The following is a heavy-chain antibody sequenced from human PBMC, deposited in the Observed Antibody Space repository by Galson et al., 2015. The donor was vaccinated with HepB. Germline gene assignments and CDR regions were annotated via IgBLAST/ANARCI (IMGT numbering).Heavy chain of an antibody. Sequence: SLRLSCAASGFTFSSYWMHWVRQGPGKGLVWVSRINSDGITTSYADSVKGRFTISRDNAKNTLYLQMNSLRAEDTAVYYCARVAGDSSGYYYIVPEFYFDYGGQGTLVTVSS. V-gene: IGHV3-74*01. CDR3: ARVAGDSSGYYYIVPEFYFDY. CDR2: INSDGITT. D-gene: IGHD3-22*01. J-gene: IGHJ4*02. CDR1: GFTFSSYW.